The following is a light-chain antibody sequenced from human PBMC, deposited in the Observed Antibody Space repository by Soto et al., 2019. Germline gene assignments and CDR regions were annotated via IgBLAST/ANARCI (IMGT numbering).Light chain of an antibody. J-gene: IGKJ1*01. CDR1: ESLIGW. CDR3: QQYKSYPWT. V-gene: IGKV1-5*01. Sequence: DIQLTQSTSTLSASVGDTVTISCRASESLIGWLAWYQQRPGSAPKLLIYDASSLEGGVPSRFTGDGSGTEFSLTIASLQPDDFGTYYCQQYKSYPWTFGQGTKVDIK. CDR2: DAS.